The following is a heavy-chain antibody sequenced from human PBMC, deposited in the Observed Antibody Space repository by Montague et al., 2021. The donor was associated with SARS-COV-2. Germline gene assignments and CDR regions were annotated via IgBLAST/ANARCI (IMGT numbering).Heavy chain of an antibody. CDR1: AGSISTNSYY. Sequence: SETLSLTCTVSAGSISTNSYYWAWIRQPPGKGLEWIGSISYSGSTYFNPSLVSRLTMSVDTSKNHFSLKLSSVTAADTAVYYCARLWDFYGSGSYKNSWFDPWGQGTRVTVSS. CDR2: ISYSGST. J-gene: IGHJ5*02. D-gene: IGHD3-10*01. V-gene: IGHV4-39*02. CDR3: ARLWDFYGSGSYKNSWFDP.